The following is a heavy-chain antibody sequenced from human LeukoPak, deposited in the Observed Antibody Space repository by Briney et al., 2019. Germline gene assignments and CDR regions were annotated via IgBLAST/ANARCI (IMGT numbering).Heavy chain of an antibody. V-gene: IGHV3-30*04. D-gene: IGHD3-10*01. CDR1: GFTFSSYA. CDR2: ISYDGSNK. CDR3: ARGREAGNRGLGGDDY. Sequence: GGSLGLSCAASGFTFSSYAMHWVRQAPGKGLEWVAVISYDGSNKYYADSVKGRLTISRDNSRNTLYLQMNSLRPEDTAVYYCARGREAGNRGLGGDDYWGQGTLVIVSS. J-gene: IGHJ4*02.